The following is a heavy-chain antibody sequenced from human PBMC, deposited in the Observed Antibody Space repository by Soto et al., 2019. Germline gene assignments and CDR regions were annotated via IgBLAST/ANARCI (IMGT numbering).Heavy chain of an antibody. V-gene: IGHV4-30-2*01. J-gene: IGHJ4*02. CDR3: AAGGGLPRYY. CDR1: GGSISSGGYS. D-gene: IGHD5-12*01. Sequence: QLQLQESGSGLVKPSQTLSLTCAVSGGSISSGGYSWSWIRQPPGKGLEWIGYIYHSGSTYYNPSLKSRVPISVGRSKYQFSLKLSSVTAADTAVYYCAAGGGLPRYYWGQGTLVTVSS. CDR2: IYHSGST.